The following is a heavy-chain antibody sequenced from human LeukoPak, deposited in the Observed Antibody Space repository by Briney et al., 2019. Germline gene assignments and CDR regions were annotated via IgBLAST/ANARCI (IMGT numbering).Heavy chain of an antibody. J-gene: IGHJ4*02. Sequence: SVKVSCKASGGTFSSYAISWVRQAPGQGLEWMGGIIPIFGTANYAQKFQGRVTITADESTSTAYMELSSLRSEDRAVYYCARSGARGYSYGYGFDYWGQGTLDTVSS. CDR1: GGTFSSYA. CDR3: ARSGARGYSYGYGFDY. CDR2: IIPIFGTA. D-gene: IGHD5-18*01. V-gene: IGHV1-69*13.